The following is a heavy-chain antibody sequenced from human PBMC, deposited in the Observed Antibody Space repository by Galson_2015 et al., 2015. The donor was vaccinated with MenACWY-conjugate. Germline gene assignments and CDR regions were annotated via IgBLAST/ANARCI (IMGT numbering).Heavy chain of an antibody. V-gene: IGHV3-74*01. D-gene: IGHD3-10*01. Sequence: SLRLCCAASGFIFNTYWMHWVRQAPGKGLVWVSRINPGGSSTTYADSVKDRFTISRDNAKNSLYLQMDSLRDEDTAVYYCARARGIDYWGQGTLVTVSS. J-gene: IGHJ4*02. CDR2: INPGGSST. CDR3: ARARGIDY. CDR1: GFIFNTYW.